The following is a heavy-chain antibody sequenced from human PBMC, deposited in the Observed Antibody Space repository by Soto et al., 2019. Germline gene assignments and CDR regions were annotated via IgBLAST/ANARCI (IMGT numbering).Heavy chain of an antibody. CDR3: ANGDSSGFEYFQS. CDR1: GFTFSSHG. V-gene: IGHV3-30*18. Sequence: QVQLVESGGGVVQPGMTLRLYCTASGFTFSSHGMHWVRQAPGKGLEWVAVVAFDGTNKNYADSVRGRFTISRDNSKNTLYRQMGSLRAEDTAVYYCANGDSSGFEYFQSWGQGTLGTVSS. CDR2: VAFDGTNK. J-gene: IGHJ1*01. D-gene: IGHD3-22*01.